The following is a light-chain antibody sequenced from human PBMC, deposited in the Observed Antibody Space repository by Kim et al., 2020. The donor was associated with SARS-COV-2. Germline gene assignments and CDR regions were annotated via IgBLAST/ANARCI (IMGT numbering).Light chain of an antibody. CDR1: QFIKKY. J-gene: IGKJ5*01. CDR3: QQSYKSPPT. Sequence: ASVGDMVTITCRASQFIKKYLAWYQQKPGGAPQLLIYRATALQSGVPSRFSGSGSGTEFTLTISNLQAEDFGIYYCQQSYKSPPTFGRGTRVEIK. CDR2: RAT. V-gene: IGKV1-9*01.